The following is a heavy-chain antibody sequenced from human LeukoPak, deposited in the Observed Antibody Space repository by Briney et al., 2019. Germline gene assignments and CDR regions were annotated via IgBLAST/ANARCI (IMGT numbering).Heavy chain of an antibody. V-gene: IGHV3-7*01. CDR3: ARVRDVDIVATYYFDY. CDR1: GFTFSSYW. J-gene: IGHJ4*02. Sequence: GGSPRLSCAASGFTFSSYWMSWVRQAPGKGLEWVANIKQDGSEKYYVDSVKGRFTISRDNAKNSLYLQMNSLRAEDTAVYYCARVRDVDIVATYYFDYWGQGTLVTVSS. D-gene: IGHD5-12*01. CDR2: IKQDGSEK.